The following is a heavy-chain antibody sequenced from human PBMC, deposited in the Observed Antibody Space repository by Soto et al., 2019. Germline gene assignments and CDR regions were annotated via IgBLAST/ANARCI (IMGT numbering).Heavy chain of an antibody. CDR2: ISSSGSTI. V-gene: IGHV3-48*03. D-gene: IGHD6-25*01. CDR1: GFTFSSYE. Sequence: GGSLRLSCAASGFTFSSYEMNWVRQAPGKGLEWVSYISSSGSTIYYAASVKGRFTIFTDNAKNSLILQMNSLRDEDSAVYYCVRVSLPAAATTPFYGWGQGTLVTVSS. CDR3: VRVSLPAAATTPFYG. J-gene: IGHJ4*02.